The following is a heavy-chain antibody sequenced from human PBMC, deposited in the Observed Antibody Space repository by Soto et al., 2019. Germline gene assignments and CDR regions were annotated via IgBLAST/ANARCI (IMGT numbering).Heavy chain of an antibody. J-gene: IGHJ6*04. CDR1: GFSFTNFA. CDR3: AKFRSSSSFYDFYGLDV. CDR2: ISASGGKT. Sequence: EVQLLESGGGLVQPGGSLRLSCAASGFSFTNFAMSWVRQAPGKGLEWVSDISASGGKTDYAESVKRRFTISSDSSKNTMFLQMNSLRADDTALDYWAKFRSSSSFYDFYGLDVWGEWTTVTVSS. D-gene: IGHD6-6*01. V-gene: IGHV3-23*01.